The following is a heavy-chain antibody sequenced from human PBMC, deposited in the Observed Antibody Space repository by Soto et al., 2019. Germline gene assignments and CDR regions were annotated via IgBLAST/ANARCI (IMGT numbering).Heavy chain of an antibody. J-gene: IGHJ5*02. CDR1: GGSISSGGYC. CDR3: ARVWFGESSWFDP. D-gene: IGHD3-10*01. V-gene: IGHV4-30-2*01. CDR2: ICHSGNT. Sequence: SETLSLTCAVSGGSISSGGYCWSWIRQPPGQGLEWIGCICHSGNTYYNPSLKSRVTTSLDRSKNQFSLNLSSVTAADTAVYYCARVWFGESSWFDPWGQGTLVTVSS.